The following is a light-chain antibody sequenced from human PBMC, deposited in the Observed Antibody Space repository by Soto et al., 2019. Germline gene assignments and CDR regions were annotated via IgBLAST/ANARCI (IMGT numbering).Light chain of an antibody. Sequence: QSALTQPASVSGSAGQSITISCTGTSSDVGNYNLVSWYLHHPGKAPKLLIYEATKRPSGVSHRFSGSRSGNTASLTVSGLQAEDETDYYCCSYAGSSTYVFGTGTKLTVL. J-gene: IGLJ1*01. CDR2: EAT. CDR1: SSDVGNYNL. CDR3: CSYAGSSTYV. V-gene: IGLV2-23*01.